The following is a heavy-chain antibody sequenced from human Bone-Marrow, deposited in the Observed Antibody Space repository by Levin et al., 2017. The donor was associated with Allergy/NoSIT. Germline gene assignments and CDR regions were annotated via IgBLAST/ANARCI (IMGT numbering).Heavy chain of an antibody. Sequence: SQTLSLTCAVNGESFSGYFWTWLRQSPGKGLEWIGQINFNGITTYNPSLKSRVIISVDPTKKQFSLKLNYLTAADTAVYFCARGGEVPSQYYFDYWGQGTLVTVSS. CDR2: INFNGIT. D-gene: IGHD1-1*01. V-gene: IGHV4-34*01. J-gene: IGHJ4*02. CDR1: GESFSGYF. CDR3: ARGGEVPSQYYFDY.